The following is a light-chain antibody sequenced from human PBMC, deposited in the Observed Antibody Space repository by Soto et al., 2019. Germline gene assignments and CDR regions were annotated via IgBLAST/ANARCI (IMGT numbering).Light chain of an antibody. V-gene: IGKV3-20*01. CDR1: QSVSSTS. CDR2: GAS. Sequence: EIVLTQSPGTLSLSTGERATLSCRASQSVSSTSLGWYQQKPGQAPRLLIYGASSRATGIPDRFSGSGSGTDFSLTISRLEPEDFAVYYCQQYGTSPWTFGQGTKVDIK. CDR3: QQYGTSPWT. J-gene: IGKJ1*01.